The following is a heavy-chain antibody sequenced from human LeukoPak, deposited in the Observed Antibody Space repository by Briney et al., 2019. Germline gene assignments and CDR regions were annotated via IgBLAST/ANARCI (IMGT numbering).Heavy chain of an antibody. CDR3: TTDTVAGTDY. CDR2: IRYDGSNK. Sequence: GGSLRLSCAASGFTFSSYGMHWVRQAPGKGLEWVAFIRYDGSNKYYADSVKGRFTISRDNSKNTLYLQMNSLKTEDTAVYYYTTDTVAGTDYWGQGTLVTVSS. CDR1: GFTFSSYG. V-gene: IGHV3-30*02. D-gene: IGHD6-19*01. J-gene: IGHJ4*02.